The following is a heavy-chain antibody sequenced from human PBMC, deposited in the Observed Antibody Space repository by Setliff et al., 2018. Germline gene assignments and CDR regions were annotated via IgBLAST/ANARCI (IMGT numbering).Heavy chain of an antibody. Sequence: ASVKVSCKASGYTFTSYGISWVRQAPGQGLEWMGWISAYNGNTNYAQKLQGRVTMTTDTSTSTAYMELRSLRSDDTAVYYCVREGVDRRSSTDYRYYMDVWGKGTTVTVSS. J-gene: IGHJ6*03. V-gene: IGHV1-18*01. D-gene: IGHD6-6*01. CDR2: ISAYNGNT. CDR3: VREGVDRRSSTDYRYYMDV. CDR1: GYTFTSYG.